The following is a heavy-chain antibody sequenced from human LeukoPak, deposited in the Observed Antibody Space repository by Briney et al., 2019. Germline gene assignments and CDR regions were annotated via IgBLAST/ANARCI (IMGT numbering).Heavy chain of an antibody. D-gene: IGHD2-2*01. Sequence: GGSLRLSCAASGFTFSDYWMGWVRQAPGKGLEWVANISPAGRDTYYVDSVKGRFTISRDNVKKSTFLQMNSLRVEETAIYHCVRWGVTAGMQDWGQGTLVTVSS. CDR3: VRWGVTAGMQD. CDR2: ISPAGRDT. CDR1: GFTFSDYW. V-gene: IGHV3-7*01. J-gene: IGHJ4*02.